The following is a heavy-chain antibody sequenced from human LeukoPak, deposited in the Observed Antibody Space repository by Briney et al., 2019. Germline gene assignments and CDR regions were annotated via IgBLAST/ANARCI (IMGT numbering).Heavy chain of an antibody. J-gene: IGHJ5*02. CDR1: GGTFSTYA. CDR3: AREMTTVTTRNWFDP. Sequence: GASVKVSCKASGGTFSTYAISWVRQAPGQGLEWMGGIIPIFGSANYAQKFQGRVTITADESTSTVYMELSSLRSEDTAVYYCAREMTTVTTRNWFDPWGQETLVTVSS. CDR2: IIPIFGSA. D-gene: IGHD4-17*01. V-gene: IGHV1-69*01.